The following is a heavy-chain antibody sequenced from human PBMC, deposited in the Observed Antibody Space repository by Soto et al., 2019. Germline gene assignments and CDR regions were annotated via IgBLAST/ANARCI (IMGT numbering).Heavy chain of an antibody. Sequence: SETLSLTCAVSGGSISGGGFSWSWIRQPPGKGLEWIGYILHTGGTQYNPSLKSRVSMSVDKSKNQFSLKVTSLTAAETAVYYCASRDPGTSVDYWGQGTLVTVSS. CDR2: ILHTGGT. J-gene: IGHJ4*02. CDR1: GGSISGGGFS. CDR3: ASRDPGTSVDY. D-gene: IGHD1-7*01. V-gene: IGHV4-30-2*01.